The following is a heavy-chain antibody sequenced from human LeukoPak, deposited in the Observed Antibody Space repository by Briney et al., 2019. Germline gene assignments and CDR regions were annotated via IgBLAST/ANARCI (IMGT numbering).Heavy chain of an antibody. CDR1: GYTFTSYD. V-gene: IGHV1-8*01. D-gene: IGHD3-9*01. Sequence: ASVKVSCKASGYTFTSYDINWVRRATGQGLEWMGWMNPNSGNTGYAQKFQGRVTMTRNTSISTAYMELSSLRSEDTAVYYCARRSFDWLLSGWFDPWGQGTLVTVSS. CDR3: ARRSFDWLLSGWFDP. CDR2: MNPNSGNT. J-gene: IGHJ5*02.